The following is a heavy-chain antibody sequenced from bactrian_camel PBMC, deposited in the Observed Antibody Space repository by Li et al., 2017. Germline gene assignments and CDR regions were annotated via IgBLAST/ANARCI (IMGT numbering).Heavy chain of an antibody. Sequence: DVQLVESGGGSVQAGGSLRLSCVVSGFTYSRYCMAWFRQAPGKEREAVADIASGGLTNYTASVKGRFTISQDKSANRLYLQMDSLKPEDTGTYYCAATPGFESAPCLRVGRMNRWGQGTQVTVS. D-gene: IGHD1*01. CDR1: GFTYSRYC. V-gene: IGHV3S59*01. J-gene: IGHJ4*01. CDR3: AATPGFESAPCLRVGRMNR. CDR2: IASGGLT.